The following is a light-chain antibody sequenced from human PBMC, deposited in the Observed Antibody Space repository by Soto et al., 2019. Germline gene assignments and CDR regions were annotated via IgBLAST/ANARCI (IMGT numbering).Light chain of an antibody. V-gene: IGLV2-14*01. J-gene: IGLJ1*01. CDR3: SSYTSSNTYV. CDR2: EVS. Sequence: QSVLTQPASVSGSPGQSITISCTGTSSDVGDYNYVSWYQQFTGEAPKVMIFEVSHRASGVSNRFSGSKSDTTASLTISGLQAEDEADYYCSSYTSSNTYVFGTGTKVTVL. CDR1: SSDVGDYNY.